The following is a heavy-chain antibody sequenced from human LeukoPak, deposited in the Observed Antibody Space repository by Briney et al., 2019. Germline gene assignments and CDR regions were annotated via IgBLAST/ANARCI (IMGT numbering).Heavy chain of an antibody. Sequence: ASVKVSCKAFGYTFTNYTMNWVRQAPGQGLEWMGWINPNTANPTCAQGFTGRFVFSVDTSVTTAYLQISRLKAEDTAVYYCARPFCSGDNCHSYFDHWGQGTLVTVSS. D-gene: IGHD2-15*01. CDR1: GYTFTNYT. J-gene: IGHJ4*02. CDR3: ARPFCSGDNCHSYFDH. CDR2: INPNTANP. V-gene: IGHV7-4-1*02.